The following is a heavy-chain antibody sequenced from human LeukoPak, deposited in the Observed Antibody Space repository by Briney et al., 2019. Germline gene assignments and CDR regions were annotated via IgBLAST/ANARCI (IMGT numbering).Heavy chain of an antibody. CDR3: ARDRMQQLVPEYFQH. Sequence: SVKVSCKASGGTFSSYAISWVRQALGQGLEWMGRIIPILGIANYAQKFQGRVTITADKSTSTAYMELSSLRSEDTAVYYCARDRMQQLVPEYFQHWGQGTLVTVSS. J-gene: IGHJ1*01. D-gene: IGHD6-13*01. CDR2: IIPILGIA. CDR1: GGTFSSYA. V-gene: IGHV1-69*04.